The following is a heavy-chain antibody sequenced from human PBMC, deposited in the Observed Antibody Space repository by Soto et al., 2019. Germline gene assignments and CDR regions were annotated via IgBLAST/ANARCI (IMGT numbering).Heavy chain of an antibody. CDR2: IIPIFGTA. J-gene: IGHJ4*02. CDR3: ASFGYYYDSSGYSYYFDY. CDR1: GGTFSSYA. Sequence: ASVKVSCKASGGTFSSYAISWVRQAPGQGLEWMGGIIPIFGTANYAQKFQGRVTITADESTSTAYMELSSLRSEDTAVYYCASFGYYYDSSGYSYYFDYWGQGTLVTVSS. V-gene: IGHV1-69*13. D-gene: IGHD3-22*01.